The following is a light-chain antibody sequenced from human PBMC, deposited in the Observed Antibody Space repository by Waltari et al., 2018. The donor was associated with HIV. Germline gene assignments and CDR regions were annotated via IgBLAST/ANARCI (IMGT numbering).Light chain of an antibody. V-gene: IGLV2-23*02. CDR2: DVN. J-gene: IGLJ1*01. CDR1: SSDVGAYKF. CDR3: CSFAGSSLYV. Sequence: QSALAQPASVSGSPGQSITISCTGSSSDVGAYKFVSWYQKYPGKAPKLTIYDVNKRPSGVSNRFSGYKSGNTASLTISGLRAEDEADYFCCSFAGSSLYVFGSGTKVTV.